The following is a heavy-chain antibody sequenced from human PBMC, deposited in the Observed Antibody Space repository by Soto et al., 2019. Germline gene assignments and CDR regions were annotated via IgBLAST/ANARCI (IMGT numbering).Heavy chain of an antibody. J-gene: IGHJ6*02. CDR3: AKDRHGYDPMRPGYYCYGMDV. CDR1: GFTFSSYV. CDR2: ISYDGSNQ. V-gene: IGHV3-30*18. D-gene: IGHD5-12*01. Sequence: QVQLVESGVGVVQPGRSLRLSCAASGFTFSSYVMHWGRQAPGKGLGWGEVISYDGSNQSYADSVKGRFTISRENAKNTLNLQLSIHGAEHTAVYYCAKDRHGYDPMRPGYYCYGMDVLRQGTTVTVSS.